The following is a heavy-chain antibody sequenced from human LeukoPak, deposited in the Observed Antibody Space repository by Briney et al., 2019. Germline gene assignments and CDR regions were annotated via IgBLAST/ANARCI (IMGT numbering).Heavy chain of an antibody. CDR2: ISSSSSYI. J-gene: IGHJ4*02. CDR3: AGIQLWLNY. Sequence: GXXLEWVSSISSSSSYIYYADSVKGRFTISRDNAKNSLYLQMNSLRAEDTAVYYCAGIQLWLNYWGQGTLVTVSS. V-gene: IGHV3-21*01. D-gene: IGHD5-18*01.